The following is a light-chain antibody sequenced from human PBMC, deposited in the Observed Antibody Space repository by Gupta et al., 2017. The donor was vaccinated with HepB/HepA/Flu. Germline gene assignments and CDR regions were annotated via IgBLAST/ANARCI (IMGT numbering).Light chain of an antibody. J-gene: IGLJ1*01. CDR3: QSYDSSLSGSYV. Sequence: QSVLTQPPSVSGAPGQSVTLSCTGSSSNIGAGSDVHWYQQLPGTAPKLLIYGNINRPSGVPGRFSGSKSGTSASLAITGLQAEDEADYYCQSYDSSLSGSYVFGTGTKVTVL. CDR1: SSNIGAGSD. CDR2: GNI. V-gene: IGLV1-40*01.